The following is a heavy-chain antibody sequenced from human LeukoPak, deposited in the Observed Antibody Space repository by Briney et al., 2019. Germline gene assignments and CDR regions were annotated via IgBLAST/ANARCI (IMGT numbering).Heavy chain of an antibody. CDR3: ARAMGYCSSTSCFGYAFDI. Sequence: PSETLSLTCAVYGGSFSGYYWSWIRQPAGKGLEWIGRIYTSGSTNYNPSLKSRVTMSVDTSKNQFSLKLSSVTAADTAVYYCARAMGYCSSTSCFGYAFDIWGQGTMVTVSS. D-gene: IGHD2-2*01. CDR2: IYTSGST. J-gene: IGHJ3*02. V-gene: IGHV4-59*10. CDR1: GGSFSGYY.